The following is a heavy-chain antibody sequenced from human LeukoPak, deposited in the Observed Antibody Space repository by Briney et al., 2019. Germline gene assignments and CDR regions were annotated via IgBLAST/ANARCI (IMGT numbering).Heavy chain of an antibody. Sequence: GRSLRLSCAASGFTFSSCGMHWVRQAPGKGLEWVAVIWYDGSNKYYADSVKGRFTISRDNSKNTLYLQMNSLRAEDTAVYYCARGNANAVVVAATLPDLDYWGQGTLVTVSS. CDR3: ARGNANAVVVAATLPDLDY. J-gene: IGHJ4*02. CDR1: GFTFSSCG. CDR2: IWYDGSNK. D-gene: IGHD2-15*01. V-gene: IGHV3-33*01.